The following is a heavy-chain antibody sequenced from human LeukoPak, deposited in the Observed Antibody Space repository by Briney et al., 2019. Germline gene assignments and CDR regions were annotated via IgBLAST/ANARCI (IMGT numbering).Heavy chain of an antibody. V-gene: IGHV3-11*03. Sequence: GGSLRLSCAASGFTFSDYYMTWIRQAPGRGLEWISYINGSSSDTKYADSVKGRFTISRDNAKNSLYLLMNSLRAEDTAVYYCARRGTTYCTVDSCHPNCFDPWGQGTLVTVSS. CDR2: INGSSSDT. D-gene: IGHD2-15*01. CDR3: ARRGTTYCTVDSCHPNCFDP. CDR1: GFTFSDYY. J-gene: IGHJ5*02.